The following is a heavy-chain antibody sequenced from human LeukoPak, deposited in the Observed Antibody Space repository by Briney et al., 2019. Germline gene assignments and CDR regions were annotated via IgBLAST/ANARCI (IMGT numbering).Heavy chain of an antibody. CDR3: AKDSNGARFDP. CDR2: ISGGGDTT. J-gene: IGHJ5*02. V-gene: IGHV3-23*01. CDR1: GFSFSSYT. D-gene: IGHD2-8*01. Sequence: PGGSLRLSCSASGFSFSSYTMTWVRQAPGKGPEWVSIISGGGDTTFYTDSVKGRFTISRDKSKNTLYLQMNSLRAEDTAVYYCAKDSNGARFDPWGQGTLVTVSS.